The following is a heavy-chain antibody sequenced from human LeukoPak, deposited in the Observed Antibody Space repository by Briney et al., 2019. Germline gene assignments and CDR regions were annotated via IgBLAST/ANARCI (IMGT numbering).Heavy chain of an antibody. CDR3: ARWWLRSGDY. V-gene: IGHV3-11*06. J-gene: IGHJ4*02. CDR2: ISSGSGYT. CDR1: GFTFSDYY. D-gene: IGHD5-12*01. Sequence: GGSLRLSCAASGFTFSDYYMSWIRQAPGKGLEWVSYISSGSGYTNYADSVKGRFTISRDNAKNSLYLQMNSLRAEDTAVYYCARWWLRSGDYWGQGTLVTVSS.